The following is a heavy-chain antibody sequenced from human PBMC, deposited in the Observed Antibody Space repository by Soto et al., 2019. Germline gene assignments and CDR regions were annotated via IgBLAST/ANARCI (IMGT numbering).Heavy chain of an antibody. D-gene: IGHD6-19*01. V-gene: IGHV3-23*01. CDR1: GFTFSSYA. J-gene: IGHJ4*02. CDR3: ARGTSGWYLDY. Sequence: EVQLLESGGGLVQPGGSLRLSCAASGFTFSSYAMSWVRQAPGKGLEWVSAISGSGGSSYYADSVKGRFTIYRDNSKNTLYLQMNRRSAEDTAVYYCARGTSGWYLDYWGQGTLVTVSS. CDR2: ISGSGGSS.